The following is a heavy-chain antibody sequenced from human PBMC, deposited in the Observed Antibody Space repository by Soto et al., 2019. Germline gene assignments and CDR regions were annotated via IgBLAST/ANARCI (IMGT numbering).Heavy chain of an antibody. J-gene: IGHJ4*02. CDR1: GGSISSSSYY. CDR3: ARKGLRYFDWSD. V-gene: IGHV4-39*01. Sequence: SETLSLTCTVSGGSISSSSYYWGWIRQPPGKGLEWIGSIYYSGSTYYNPSLKSRVTISVDTSKNQFSLKLSSVTAADTAVYYCARKGLRYFDWSDWGQGTLVTVSS. CDR2: IYYSGST. D-gene: IGHD3-9*01.